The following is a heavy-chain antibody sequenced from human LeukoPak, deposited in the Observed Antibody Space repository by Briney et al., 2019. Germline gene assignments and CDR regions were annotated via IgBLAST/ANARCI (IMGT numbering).Heavy chain of an antibody. Sequence: PGGSLRLSCAASGFTFTSYAMSWVRRAPGKGLEWVSGISGSGGTTYYADSVKGRFTISGDNSKNTLYMQMNSLRAEDTAVYYCAKDRRQWLGYFDYWGQGAQVTVSS. CDR2: ISGSGGTT. CDR1: GFTFTSYA. V-gene: IGHV3-23*01. CDR3: AKDRRQWLGYFDY. J-gene: IGHJ4*02. D-gene: IGHD6-19*01.